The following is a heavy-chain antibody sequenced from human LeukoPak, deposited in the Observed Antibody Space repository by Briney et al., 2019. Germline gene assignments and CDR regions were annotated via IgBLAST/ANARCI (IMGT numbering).Heavy chain of an antibody. J-gene: IGHJ4*02. Sequence: GGSLRLSCAASGFTVSSNYMSWVRQAPGKGLEWVSYISSSSSTIYYADSVKGRFTISRDNAKNSLYLQMNSLRAEDTAVYYCARVEGPWGQGTLVTVSS. CDR2: ISSSSSTI. V-gene: IGHV3-48*04. CDR1: GFTVSSNY. CDR3: ARVEGP.